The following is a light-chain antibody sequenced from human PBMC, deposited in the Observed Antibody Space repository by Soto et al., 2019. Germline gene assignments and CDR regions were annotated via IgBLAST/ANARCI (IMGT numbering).Light chain of an antibody. Sequence: QSALTQPASVSGSPGQSITISCTGTSSDVGSYNLVSWYQQHPGKAPKVMIYEGSKRPSGVSNRFSGSKSGNTASLTISGLQAEDEADYYCCSYAGSSTYVFGTGPKVTVL. CDR3: CSYAGSSTYV. V-gene: IGLV2-23*01. CDR2: EGS. J-gene: IGLJ1*01. CDR1: SSDVGSYNL.